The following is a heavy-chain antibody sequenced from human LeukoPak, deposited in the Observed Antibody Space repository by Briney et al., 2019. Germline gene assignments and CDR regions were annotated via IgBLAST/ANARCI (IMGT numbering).Heavy chain of an antibody. Sequence: SETLSLTCAVYGGSFSGYYWSWIRQPPGKGLEWIGEINHSGSTNYNPSLKSRVTISVDTSKNQFSLKLSSVTAADTAVYYCASFLLWFGELDPVGNFDYWGQGTLVTVSS. CDR2: INHSGST. J-gene: IGHJ4*02. V-gene: IGHV4-34*01. CDR3: ASFLLWFGELDPVGNFDY. D-gene: IGHD3-10*01. CDR1: GGSFSGYY.